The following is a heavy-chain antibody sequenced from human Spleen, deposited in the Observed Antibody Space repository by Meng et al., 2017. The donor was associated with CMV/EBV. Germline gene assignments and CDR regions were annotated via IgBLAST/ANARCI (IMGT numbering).Heavy chain of an antibody. V-gene: IGHV4-34*01. Sequence: QVQLQQWGSGLLKPSETLSLPCAVYGGSFSGYYWSWIRQPPGKGLEWIGEINHSGSTNYNPSLKSRVTISVDTSKNQFSLKLSSVTAADTAVYYCARGRKPGYSSSWYSWGQGTLVTVSS. D-gene: IGHD6-13*01. CDR3: ARGRKPGYSSSWYS. CDR1: GGSFSGYY. CDR2: INHSGST. J-gene: IGHJ4*02.